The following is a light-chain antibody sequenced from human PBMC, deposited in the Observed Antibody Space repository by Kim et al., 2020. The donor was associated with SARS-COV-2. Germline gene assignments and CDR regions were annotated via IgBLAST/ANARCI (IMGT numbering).Light chain of an antibody. CDR1: SSNIGAGYD. J-gene: IGLJ3*02. Sequence: VTICRTGASSNIGAGYDVHGYQQLPGTAPKLLIYGNSNRPSGVPDRFSGSKSGTSASLAIAGLQAEDEADYYCQAYDSSLGGWVFGGGTQLTVL. CDR3: QAYDSSLGGWV. CDR2: GNS. V-gene: IGLV1-40*01.